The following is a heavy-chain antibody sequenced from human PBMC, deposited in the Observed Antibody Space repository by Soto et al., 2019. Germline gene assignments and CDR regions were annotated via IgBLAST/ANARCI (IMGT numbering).Heavy chain of an antibody. Sequence: SETLSLTCPFSGCSISSGDYYWSWIRQPPGKGLEWIGYIYYSGSTYYNPSLKSRVTISVDTSKNQFSLKLSSVTAADTAVYYCASTRGYSYGCDYWGQGTLVTVSS. V-gene: IGHV4-30-4*01. CDR2: IYYSGST. CDR1: GCSISSGDYY. J-gene: IGHJ4*02. CDR3: ASTRGYSYGCDY. D-gene: IGHD5-18*01.